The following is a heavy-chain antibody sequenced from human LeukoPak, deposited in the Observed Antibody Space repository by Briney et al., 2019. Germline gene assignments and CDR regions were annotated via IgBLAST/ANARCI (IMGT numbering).Heavy chain of an antibody. CDR3: ARDGVAGKDYFDY. CDR2: IIPILGIA. D-gene: IGHD6-19*01. V-gene: IGHV1-69*04. CDR1: GGTFSSYT. J-gene: IGHJ4*02. Sequence: ASVKVSFKASGGTFSSYTISWVRQAPGQGLEWMGRIIPILGIANYAQKFQGRVTITADKSTSTAYMELSSLRSEDTAVYYCARDGVAGKDYFDYWGQGTLVTVSS.